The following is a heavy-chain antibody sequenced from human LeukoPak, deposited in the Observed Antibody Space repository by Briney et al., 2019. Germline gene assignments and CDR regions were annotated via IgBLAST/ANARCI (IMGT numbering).Heavy chain of an antibody. Sequence: SETLSLTCTVSGGSISNSESYWAWIRQPPGKGLEWIGNIFYGGSTYDNPSLKSRVTMSVDTSKNEFSLKLSSLTAADTAVYYCARASGSYFPGFSYWGQGTLVTVSS. J-gene: IGHJ4*02. CDR2: IFYGGST. CDR1: GGSISNSESY. V-gene: IGHV4-39*07. D-gene: IGHD1-26*01. CDR3: ARASGSYFPGFSY.